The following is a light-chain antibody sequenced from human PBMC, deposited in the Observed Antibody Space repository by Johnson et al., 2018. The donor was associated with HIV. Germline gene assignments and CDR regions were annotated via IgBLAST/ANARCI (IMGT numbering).Light chain of an antibody. V-gene: IGLV1-51*02. Sequence: QSILTQPPSVSAAPGQKVTISCSGSRSNIGNNYVSWYQHLPGTAPNLLIYETNNRPSGIPDRFSGSKSGTSATLGITGPQPGDEAEYYCGTWDSSLSAGVFGTGTKVTVL. CDR2: ETN. CDR1: RSNIGNNY. J-gene: IGLJ1*01. CDR3: GTWDSSLSAGV.